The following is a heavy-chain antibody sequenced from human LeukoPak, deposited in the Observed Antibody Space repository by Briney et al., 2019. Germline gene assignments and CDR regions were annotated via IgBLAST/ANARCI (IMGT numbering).Heavy chain of an antibody. CDR1: GFTFSSYE. Sequence: GGSLRLSCTASGFTFSSYEANWVRQAPGKGLEWVSDISSSGSFIYYADSVKGRFTISRDNAKNSLYLQLNSLRAEDTAIYYCARTLYNAGSYYMDVWGKGTTVTVSS. CDR3: ARTLYNAGSYYMDV. J-gene: IGHJ6*03. CDR2: ISSSGSFI. D-gene: IGHD5-24*01. V-gene: IGHV3-48*03.